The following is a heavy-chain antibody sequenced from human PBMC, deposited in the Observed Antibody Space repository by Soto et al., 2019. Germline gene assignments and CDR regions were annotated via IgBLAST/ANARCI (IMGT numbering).Heavy chain of an antibody. J-gene: IGHJ4*02. V-gene: IGHV3-15*07. CDR3: TMTTPVVATIFPH. CDR1: GFTFSNAW. CDR2: IKSKTDGGTT. D-gene: IGHD5-12*01. Sequence: EVQLVESGGGLVKPGGSLRLSCAASGFTFSNAWMNWVRQAPGKGLEWVGRIKSKTDGGTTDYAAPVKGRFTSSRPAAITTLYLQMNSRNTEDTAVYDFTMTTPVVATIFPHWGQGTLFTVSS.